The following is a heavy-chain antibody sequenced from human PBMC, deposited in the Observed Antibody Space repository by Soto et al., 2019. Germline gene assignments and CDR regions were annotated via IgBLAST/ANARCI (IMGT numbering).Heavy chain of an antibody. CDR2: INAGNGNT. D-gene: IGHD6-19*01. CDR3: ARVVSSGWLSGDDAFDI. Sequence: GASVKVSCKASGYIFSNYAMHWVRQAPGQSLEWMGWINAGNGNTKYSQNFQGRVTITRDTSASTAYMELSSLRSEDTAVYYCARVVSSGWLSGDDAFDIWGQGTMVTVS. V-gene: IGHV1-3*01. CDR1: GYIFSNYA. J-gene: IGHJ3*02.